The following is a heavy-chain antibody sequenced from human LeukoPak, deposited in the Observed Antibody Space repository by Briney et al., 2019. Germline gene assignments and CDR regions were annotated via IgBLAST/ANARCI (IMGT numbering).Heavy chain of an antibody. CDR1: GYTFSSYW. D-gene: IGHD2-8*01. CDR3: ARLAYCSNDVCYSNYYYSMDV. V-gene: IGHV5-51*01. CDR2: IYPDDSDT. J-gene: IGHJ6*03. Sequence: GESLKISCQGSGYTFSSYWIGWVRQLPGKGLEWMGIIYPDDSDTRYSPSFQGQVTISADKSISTAYLQWSSLKASDTAMYYCARLAYCSNDVCYSNYYYSMDVRGKGTTVTVSS.